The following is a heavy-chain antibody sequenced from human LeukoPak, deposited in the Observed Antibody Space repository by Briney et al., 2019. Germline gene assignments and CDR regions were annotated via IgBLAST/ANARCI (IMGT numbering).Heavy chain of an antibody. D-gene: IGHD5-12*01. CDR1: GGTFSSYA. CDR3: ARGFDSGYDRGFDY. V-gene: IGHV1-69*13. Sequence: SVTVSCTASGGTFSSYAISWVRQAPGQGLEWMGGIIPIFGTANYAQKFQGRVTITADESTSTAYMELSSLRSEDTAVYYCARGFDSGYDRGFDYWGQGALVTVSS. CDR2: IIPIFGTA. J-gene: IGHJ4*02.